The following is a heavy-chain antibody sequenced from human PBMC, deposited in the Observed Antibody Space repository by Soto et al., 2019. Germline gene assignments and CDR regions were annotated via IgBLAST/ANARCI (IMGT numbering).Heavy chain of an antibody. J-gene: IGHJ6*02. V-gene: IGHV1-18*01. CDR1: GYTFTSYG. Sequence: ASVKVSCKASGYTFTSYGFTWVRQAPGQGLEWMGWISGYNANTNYAQKLQGRVTMTTNTSTSTAYMELRSLRSDDTAVYYCARDEALYDYIWGRHDGSPNGMDVWGQGTTVTVSS. CDR2: ISGYNANT. D-gene: IGHD3-16*01. CDR3: ARDEALYDYIWGRHDGSPNGMDV.